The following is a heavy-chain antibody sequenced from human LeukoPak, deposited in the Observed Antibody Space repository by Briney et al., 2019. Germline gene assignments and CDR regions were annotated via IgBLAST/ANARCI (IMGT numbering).Heavy chain of an antibody. V-gene: IGHV3-38-3*01. J-gene: IGHJ4*02. CDR2: ISGGST. CDR1: GFTVSSNE. CDR3: ARVQQLVQDY. D-gene: IGHD6-13*01. Sequence: GGSLRLSCAASGFTVSSNEMSWVRQAPGKGLEWVSSISGGSTYYADSRKGRFTISRDNSKNTLYLQMNSLRAEDTAVYYCARVQQLVQDYWGQGTLATVSS.